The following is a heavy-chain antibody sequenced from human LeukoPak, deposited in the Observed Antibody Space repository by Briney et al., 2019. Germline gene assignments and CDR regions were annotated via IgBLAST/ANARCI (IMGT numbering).Heavy chain of an antibody. V-gene: IGHV3-43D*03. D-gene: IGHD4-23*01. CDR1: GFTFDDYA. Sequence: PGGSLRLSCAASGFTFDDYAMHWVRQAPGKGLEWVSLISWDGGSTYYADSVKGRFTISRDNSKNSLYLQMNSLRAEDTALYYCAKDSGGNHYYYYYMDVWGKGTTVTVSS. CDR2: ISWDGGST. CDR3: AKDSGGNHYYYYYMDV. J-gene: IGHJ6*03.